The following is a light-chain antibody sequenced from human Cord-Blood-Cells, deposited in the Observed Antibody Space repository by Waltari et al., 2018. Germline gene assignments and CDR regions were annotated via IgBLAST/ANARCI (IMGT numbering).Light chain of an antibody. J-gene: IGLJ1*01. CDR1: CSDVGGYNY. Sequence: QSALTQPRPVSGSPGQSVTISCTGTCSDVGGYNYVPWYQQHPGKAPKLMIYDVSKRPSGVPDRFSGSKSGNTASLTISGLQAEDEADYYCCSYAGSYTYVFGTGTKVTVL. V-gene: IGLV2-11*01. CDR2: DVS. CDR3: CSYAGSYTYV.